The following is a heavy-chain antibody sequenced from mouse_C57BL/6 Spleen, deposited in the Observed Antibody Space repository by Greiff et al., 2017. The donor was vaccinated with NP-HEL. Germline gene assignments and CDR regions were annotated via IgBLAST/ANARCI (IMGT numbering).Heavy chain of an antibody. CDR1: GYTFTSYW. CDR3: ARYYGSSRDAMDY. V-gene: IGHV1-52*01. J-gene: IGHJ4*01. CDR2: IDPSDSET. D-gene: IGHD1-1*01. Sequence: QVQLQQPGAELVRPGSSVKLSCKASGYTFTSYWMHWVKQRPIQGLEWIGNIDPSDSETHYNQKFKDKATLTVDKSSSTAYMQLSSLTSEDSAVYYGARYYGSSRDAMDYWGQGTSVTVSS.